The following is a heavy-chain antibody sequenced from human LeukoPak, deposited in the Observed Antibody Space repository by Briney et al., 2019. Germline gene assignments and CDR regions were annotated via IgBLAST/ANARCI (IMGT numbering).Heavy chain of an antibody. CDR2: ITSSSSYI. Sequence: GGSLRLSCAASGFTFSSYGMSWVRQAPGKGLEWVSSITSSSSYIYYADSLKGRFTISRDNAKNSLYLQMNSLRAEDTALYYCARFVDYYDSSGYSYFDYWGQGTLVTVSS. CDR1: GFTFSSYG. J-gene: IGHJ4*02. D-gene: IGHD3-22*01. CDR3: ARFVDYYDSSGYSYFDY. V-gene: IGHV3-21*04.